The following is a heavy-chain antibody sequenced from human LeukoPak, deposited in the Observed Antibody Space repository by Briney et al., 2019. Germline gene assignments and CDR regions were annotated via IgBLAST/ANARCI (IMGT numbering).Heavy chain of an antibody. CDR1: GFTFSSYV. V-gene: IGHV3-48*01. J-gene: IGHJ3*02. D-gene: IGHD6-13*01. Sequence: PGGSLRLSCAASGFTFSSYVMNWVRQAPGKGLEWVSYISSSSSTIYYADSVKGRFTISRDNGKNSLYLQMNSLRAEDTAVYYCASQLGDASDIWGQGTMVTVSS. CDR3: ASQLGDASDI. CDR2: ISSSSSTI.